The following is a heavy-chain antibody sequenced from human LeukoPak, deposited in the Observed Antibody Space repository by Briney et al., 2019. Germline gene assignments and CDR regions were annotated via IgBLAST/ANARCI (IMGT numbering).Heavy chain of an antibody. CDR3: ARETNTSDTSGYIRADVRRDDH. Sequence: KPGGSLRLSCAASGFTFSLYSMSWVRQAPREGLEWVATISSSGTYIYYIDSVKGRFTISRDNARNSLYLQMNSLRAEDTAVYYCARETNTSDTSGYIRADVRRDDHWGQGTLVTVSS. CDR2: ISSSGTYI. D-gene: IGHD3-22*01. CDR1: GFTFSLYS. V-gene: IGHV3-21*06. J-gene: IGHJ4*02.